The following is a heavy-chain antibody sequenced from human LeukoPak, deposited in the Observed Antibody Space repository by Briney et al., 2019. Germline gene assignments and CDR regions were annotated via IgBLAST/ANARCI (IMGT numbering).Heavy chain of an antibody. J-gene: IGHJ6*02. D-gene: IGHD4-17*01. CDR2: ISSSSSYI. CDR1: GFTFSSYA. CDR3: ARVSTTVTTNHYYYYGMDV. V-gene: IGHV3-21*01. Sequence: GGSLRLSCAASGFTFSSYAMSWVRQAPGKGLEWVSSISSSSSYIYYADSVKGRFTISRDNAKNSLYLQMNSLRAEDTAVYYCARVSTTVTTNHYYYYGMDVWGQGTTVTVSS.